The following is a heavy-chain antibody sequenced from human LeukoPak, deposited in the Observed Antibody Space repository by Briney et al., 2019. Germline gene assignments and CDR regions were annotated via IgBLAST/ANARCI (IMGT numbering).Heavy chain of an antibody. CDR1: GGSFSGYY. Sequence: SETLSLTCAVYGGSFSGYYWSWIRQPPGKGLEWIGEINHSGSTNYNPSLKSRVTISVDTSKNQFSLKLSSVTAADTAVYYCARQSASDYYDSSDSFDYWGQGTLVIVSS. CDR3: ARQSASDYYDSSDSFDY. V-gene: IGHV4-34*01. D-gene: IGHD3-22*01. CDR2: INHSGST. J-gene: IGHJ4*02.